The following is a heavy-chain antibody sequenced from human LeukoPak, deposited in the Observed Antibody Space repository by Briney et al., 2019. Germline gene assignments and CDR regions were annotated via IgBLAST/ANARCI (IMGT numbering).Heavy chain of an antibody. CDR3: ARVLTAGDAFDI. J-gene: IGHJ3*02. V-gene: IGHV1-2*02. CDR2: INPNSGGT. Sequence: ASVKVSCKASGYTFTGYYMHWVRQAPGQGLEWMGWINPNSGGTNYAQKFQGRVTMIRDTSISTAYMELSRLRSDDTAVYYCARVLTAGDAFDIWGQGTMVTVSS. CDR1: GYTFTGYY.